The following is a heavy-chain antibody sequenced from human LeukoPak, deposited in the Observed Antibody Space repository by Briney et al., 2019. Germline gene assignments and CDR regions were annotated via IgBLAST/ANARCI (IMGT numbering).Heavy chain of an antibody. CDR2: ISGYNEKT. V-gene: IGHV1-18*01. J-gene: IGHJ5*02. Sequence: ASVKVSCKASGYTFTRYGINWVRQAPGQGLEWMGWISGYNEKTNYAQKFQGRVTMTTDTSTSTAYMELRRLRSDDTAAYYCARDPGSFLSGSGWLNWFEPWGQGTLVTVSS. CDR1: GYTFTRYG. CDR3: ARDPGSFLSGSGWLNWFEP. D-gene: IGHD6-19*01.